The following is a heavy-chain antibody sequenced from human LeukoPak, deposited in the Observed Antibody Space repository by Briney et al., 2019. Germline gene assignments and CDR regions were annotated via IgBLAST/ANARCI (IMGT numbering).Heavy chain of an antibody. CDR3: ASLKNYYDSSGYLVTDAFDI. Sequence: SETLSLTCAVSGGSISSGSYSWGWIRQPPGKGLEWIGSIYYSGSTYYNPSLKSRVTISVDTSKNQFSLKLSSVTAADTAVYYCASLKNYYDSSGYLVTDAFDIWGQGTMVTVSS. CDR1: GGSISSGSYS. CDR2: IYYSGST. J-gene: IGHJ3*02. D-gene: IGHD3-22*01. V-gene: IGHV4-39*07.